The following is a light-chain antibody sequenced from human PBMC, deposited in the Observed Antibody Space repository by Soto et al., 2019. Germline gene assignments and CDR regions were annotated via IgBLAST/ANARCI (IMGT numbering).Light chain of an antibody. CDR3: CSYAGSYTWV. Sequence: QSALTQPRSVSGSPGQSVTISCTGTSSDVGTYNYVSWYQQHPNKAPKLIIYDVSKRPSGVPDRFSASKSGSTASLTISGLQAEDESDYYCCSYAGSYTWVFGGGTKLTVL. CDR2: DVS. V-gene: IGLV2-11*01. CDR1: SSDVGTYNY. J-gene: IGLJ3*02.